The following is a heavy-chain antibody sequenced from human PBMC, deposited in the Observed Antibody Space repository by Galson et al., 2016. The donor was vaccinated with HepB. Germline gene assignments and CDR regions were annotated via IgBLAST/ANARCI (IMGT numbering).Heavy chain of an antibody. D-gene: IGHD5-24*01. V-gene: IGHV3-21*01. Sequence: QAPGKGLEWVSSISSSSTYIYYADSVKGRFTISRDNAKNSLYLQMSSLRAEDTAVYYCAREGLGGGYNSLNYYSYYMDVWGKGTTVTVSS. CDR3: AREGLGGGYNSLNYYSYYMDV. J-gene: IGHJ6*03. CDR2: ISSSSTYI.